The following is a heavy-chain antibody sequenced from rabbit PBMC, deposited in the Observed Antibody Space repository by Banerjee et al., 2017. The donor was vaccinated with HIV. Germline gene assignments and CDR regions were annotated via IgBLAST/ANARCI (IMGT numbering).Heavy chain of an antibody. J-gene: IGHJ4*01. CDR1: GFSFSNNA. CDR3: ARSNTGYYSLFGL. V-gene: IGHV1S40*01. CDR2: IYAGSSGST. Sequence: QSLEESGGGLVQPEGSLTLTCTASGFSFSNNAMCWVRQAPGKGLEWIACIYAGSSGSTYYASWAKGRFTISKTSSTTVTLQMTGLTAADTATYFCARSNTGYYSLFGLWGPGTLVTVS. D-gene: IGHD1-1*01.